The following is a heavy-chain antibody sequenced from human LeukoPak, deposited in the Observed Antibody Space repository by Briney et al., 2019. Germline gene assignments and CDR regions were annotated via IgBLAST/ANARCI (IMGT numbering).Heavy chain of an antibody. J-gene: IGHJ2*01. Sequence: SETLSLTCTVSGGSISSYYWSWIRQPPGKGLEWIGYIYYSGSTNYNPSLKSRVTISVDTSKNQFSLKLSSVTAADTAVYYCARVAYGDYGYAWYFDLWGRGTLVTVSS. V-gene: IGHV4-59*01. CDR3: ARVAYGDYGYAWYFDL. D-gene: IGHD4-17*01. CDR1: GGSISSYY. CDR2: IYYSGST.